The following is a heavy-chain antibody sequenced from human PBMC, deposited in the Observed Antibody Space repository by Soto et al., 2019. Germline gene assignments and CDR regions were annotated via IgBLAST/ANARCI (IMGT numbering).Heavy chain of an antibody. J-gene: IGHJ4*02. CDR2: ISPYNGNS. D-gene: IGHD5-12*01. Sequence: QVQLVQSGAEAKKPGASVMVSCKASGYTFTTYAISWVRQAPAQGLEWMGWISPYNGNSNYAQKVQGRVTMTTDTSTSTAYMELRSLRSDDTAVYFCARGDGYNYYFDYWGQGTLVTVSS. CDR3: ARGDGYNYYFDY. V-gene: IGHV1-18*01. CDR1: GYTFTTYA.